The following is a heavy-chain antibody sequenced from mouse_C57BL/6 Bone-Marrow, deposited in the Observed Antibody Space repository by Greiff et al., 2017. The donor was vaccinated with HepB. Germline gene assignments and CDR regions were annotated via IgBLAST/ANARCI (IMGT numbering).Heavy chain of an antibody. CDR3: ARNYLNWYFDV. Sequence: QVQLQQPGAELVMPGASVKLSCKASGYTFTSYWMHWVKQRPGQGLEWIGEIDPSDSYTNYNQKFKGKSTLTVDKSSSTAYMQLSSLTSEDSAVYYCARNYLNWYFDVWGTGTTGTVSS. CDR2: IDPSDSYT. CDR1: GYTFTSYW. V-gene: IGHV1-69*01. J-gene: IGHJ1*03. D-gene: IGHD1-1*02.